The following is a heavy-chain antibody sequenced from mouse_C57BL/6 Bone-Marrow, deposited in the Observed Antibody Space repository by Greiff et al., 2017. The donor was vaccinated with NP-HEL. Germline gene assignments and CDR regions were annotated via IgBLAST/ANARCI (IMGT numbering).Heavy chain of an antibody. CDR2: IYPGDGDT. D-gene: IGHD1-1*01. CDR3: ARGDYGSSRFGYAMDY. CDR1: GYAFSSYW. J-gene: IGHJ4*01. Sequence: QVHVMQSGAELVKPGASVKISCKASGYAFSSYWMNWVKERPGKGLEWIGQIYPGDGDTKYNGKFKGKATLTADKSSSTAYMQVSSLTSEDSAVYFCARGDYGSSRFGYAMDYWGQGTSVTVSS. V-gene: IGHV1-80*01.